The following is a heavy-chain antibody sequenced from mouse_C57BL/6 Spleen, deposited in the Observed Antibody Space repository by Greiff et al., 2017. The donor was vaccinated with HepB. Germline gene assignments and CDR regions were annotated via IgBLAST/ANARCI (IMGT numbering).Heavy chain of an antibody. CDR3: AYGRRWFAY. V-gene: IGHV5-17*01. D-gene: IGHD1-1*01. CDR2: ISSGSSTI. Sequence: EVKLVESGGGLVKPGGSLKLSCAASGFTFSDYGMHWVRQAPEKGLEWVAYISSGSSTIYYADTVKGRFTISRDNAKHNMFLQMTSLRSEETAMYYCAYGRRWFAYWGQGTLVTVSA. J-gene: IGHJ3*01. CDR1: GFTFSDYG.